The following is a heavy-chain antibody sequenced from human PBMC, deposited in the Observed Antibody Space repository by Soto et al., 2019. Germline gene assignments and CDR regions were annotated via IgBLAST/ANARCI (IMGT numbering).Heavy chain of an antibody. J-gene: IGHJ5*02. D-gene: IGHD6-13*01. CDR2: INPNSGGT. CDR3: ARVTAAGGKNWFDP. V-gene: IGHV1-2*04. CDR1: GYTFTGYY. Sequence: ASVKVSCKASGYTFTGYYMHWVRQAPGQGLEWMGWINPNSGGTNYAQKFQGWVTMTRDTSISTAYMELSRLRSDDTAVYYCARVTAAGGKNWFDPWGQGTLVTVSS.